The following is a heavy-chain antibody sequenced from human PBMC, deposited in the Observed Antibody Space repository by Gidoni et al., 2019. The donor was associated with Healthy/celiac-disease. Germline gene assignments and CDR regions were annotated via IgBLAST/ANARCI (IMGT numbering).Heavy chain of an antibody. D-gene: IGHD3-9*01. V-gene: IGHV4-34*01. CDR2: INHSGST. CDR3: ARSYYDILTGYYPDAFDI. Sequence: QVQLQQWGAGLLKPSETLSLTCAVYGGSFSGSSWSWIPRPPVKGLELIGEINHSGSTNYNPSLKSRVTISVDTSKNQFSLKLSSVTAADTAVYYCARSYYDILTGYYPDAFDIWGQGTMVTVSS. J-gene: IGHJ3*02. CDR1: GGSFSGSS.